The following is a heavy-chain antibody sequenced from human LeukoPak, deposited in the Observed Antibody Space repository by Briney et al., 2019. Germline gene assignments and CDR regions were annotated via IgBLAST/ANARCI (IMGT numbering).Heavy chain of an antibody. CDR2: INNAGVNT. V-gene: IGHV3-23*01. Sequence: GGSLRLSCAASGFTFRDYGMSWVRQAPGKGLEWVSSINNAGVNTHYADSVKGRFTISRDNSKNTLYLQMNSLRAEDTAVYYCARGKTGSYYSRSFYMDVWGKGTTVTISS. CDR3: ARGKTGSYYSRSFYMDV. CDR1: GFTFRDYG. J-gene: IGHJ6*03. D-gene: IGHD3-10*01.